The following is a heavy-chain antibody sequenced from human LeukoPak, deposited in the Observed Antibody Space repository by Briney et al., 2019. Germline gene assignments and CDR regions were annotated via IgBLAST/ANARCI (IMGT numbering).Heavy chain of an antibody. CDR1: GGSISSGSFY. CDR3: ARAPPEEPIGG. J-gene: IGHJ4*02. CDR2: IYTSGST. D-gene: IGHD1-14*01. Sequence: SQTLSLTCTVSGGSISSGSFYWSWIRQPAGKGLEWIGRIYTSGSTNYNPSLKSRVTISVDTSKNQFSLKLSSVTAADKAVYYWARAPPEEPIGGWGQGTLVTVS. V-gene: IGHV4-61*02.